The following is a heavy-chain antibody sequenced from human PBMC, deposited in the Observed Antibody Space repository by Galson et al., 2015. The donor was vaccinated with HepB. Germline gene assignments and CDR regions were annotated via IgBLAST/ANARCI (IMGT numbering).Heavy chain of an antibody. CDR3: AIGTTRENWFDP. CDR1: GFTFSSYA. V-gene: IGHV3-30-3*01. J-gene: IGHJ5*02. Sequence: SLRLSCAASGFTFSSYAMHWVRQAPGKGLEWVAVISYDGSNKYYADSVKGRFTISRDNSKNTLYLQMNSLRAEDTAVYYCAIGTTRENWFDPWGQGTLVTVSS. CDR2: ISYDGSNK. D-gene: IGHD4-11*01.